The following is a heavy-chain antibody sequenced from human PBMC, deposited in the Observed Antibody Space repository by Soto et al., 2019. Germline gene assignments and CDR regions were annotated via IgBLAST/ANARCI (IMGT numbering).Heavy chain of an antibody. V-gene: IGHV3-15*07. D-gene: IGHD3-22*01. CDR1: GFTFNYAW. Sequence: GGSLRLSCAASGFTFNYAWMNWVRQAPGKGLEWVGRIKIKTDGGTTDYAAPVKGRFTISRDDSKNTMYLQMNSLKTEDTAVYYCTTDLYYYDSSGYFLTMDYWGQGTLVTVSS. CDR2: IKIKTDGGTT. CDR3: TTDLYYYDSSGYFLTMDY. J-gene: IGHJ4*02.